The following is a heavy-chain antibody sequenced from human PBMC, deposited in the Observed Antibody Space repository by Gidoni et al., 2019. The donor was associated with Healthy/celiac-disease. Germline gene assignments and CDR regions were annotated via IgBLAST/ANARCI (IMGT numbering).Heavy chain of an antibody. CDR3: ASDYSNSVGGFDY. J-gene: IGHJ4*02. CDR1: GFTFPNYD. CDR2: ISTSGSNT. D-gene: IGHD4-4*01. Sequence: EVQLVESGGGLVQPGGSLRLSCVASGFTSGFTFPNYDMNWVRQAPGKGLEWVSYISTSGSNTHYADSVKGRFTISRDNAKNSLYLQMNSLRAEDTAVYYCASDYSNSVGGFDYWGQGTLITVSS. V-gene: IGHV3-48*03.